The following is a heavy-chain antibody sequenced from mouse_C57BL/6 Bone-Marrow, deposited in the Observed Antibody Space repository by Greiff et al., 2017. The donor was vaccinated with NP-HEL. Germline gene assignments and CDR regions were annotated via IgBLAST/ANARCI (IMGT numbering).Heavy chain of an antibody. CDR3: TPFIATVVEGAWFAY. D-gene: IGHD1-1*01. Sequence: EVQLQQSGTVLARPGASVKMSCKTSGYTFTSYWMHWVKQRPGQGLEWIGAIYPGNSDTSYNQKFKGKAKLTAVTSASTAYMELSSLTTEDSAVYYCTPFIATVVEGAWFAYWGQGTLVTVSA. CDR2: IYPGNSDT. CDR1: GYTFTSYW. J-gene: IGHJ3*01. V-gene: IGHV1-5*01.